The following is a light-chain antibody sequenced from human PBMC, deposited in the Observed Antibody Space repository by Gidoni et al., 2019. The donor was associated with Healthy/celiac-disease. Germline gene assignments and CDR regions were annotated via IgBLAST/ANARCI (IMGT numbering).Light chain of an antibody. Sequence: QSVLPQPPSASGTPGQGVTISCSGSSSNIGSNPVNWYQQLPGTAPKLLIYSNNQRPSGVPDRFSGSKSGTSASLAISGLQAEDEADYYCAAWDDSLNGGVFGGGTKLTVL. V-gene: IGLV1-44*01. CDR3: AAWDDSLNGGV. J-gene: IGLJ2*01. CDR1: SSNIGSNP. CDR2: SNN.